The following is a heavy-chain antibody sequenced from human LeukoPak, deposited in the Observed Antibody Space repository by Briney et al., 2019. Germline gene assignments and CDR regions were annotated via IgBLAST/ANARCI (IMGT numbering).Heavy chain of an antibody. CDR2: IYTGGST. J-gene: IGHJ4*02. V-gene: IGHV4-61*02. D-gene: IGHD3-3*01. CDR1: GGSISSGSYY. CDR3: ARAFNYDFRY. Sequence: SETLSPTCTVSGGSISSGSYYWSWIRQPAGKGLEWIGRIYTGGSTNYNPSLKSRVTISVDTSKNQFSLKLSSVTAADTAVYYCARAFNYDFRYWGQGTLVTVSS.